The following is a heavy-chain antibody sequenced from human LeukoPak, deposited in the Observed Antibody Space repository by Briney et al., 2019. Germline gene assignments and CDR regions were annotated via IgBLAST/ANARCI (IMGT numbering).Heavy chain of an antibody. Sequence: GGSLRLSCAASGFTFTTYGMHWVRQAPGKGLEWVAFIRYDGSNKFYADSVKGRFTISRDNSKDTLYLQMNSLRVEDTAVYYCAKVGSGWYGVDYWGQGTLVTASS. CDR3: AKVGSGWYGVDY. CDR2: IRYDGSNK. CDR1: GFTFTTYG. V-gene: IGHV3-30*02. D-gene: IGHD6-19*01. J-gene: IGHJ4*02.